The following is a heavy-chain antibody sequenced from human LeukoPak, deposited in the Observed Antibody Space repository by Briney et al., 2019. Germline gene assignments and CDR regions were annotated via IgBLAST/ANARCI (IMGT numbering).Heavy chain of an antibody. J-gene: IGHJ6*04. CDR1: GLTVSSNY. CDR2: IYSGGST. D-gene: IGHD3-10*01. V-gene: IGHV3-53*01. CDR3: ARAPGMVRGVSYYYYGMDV. Sequence: GGSLRLSCAASGLTVSSNYMSWVRQAPGKGLEWVSVIYSGGSTYYADSVKGRFTISRDNSKNTLYLQMNSLRAEDTAVYYCARAPGMVRGVSYYYYGMDVWGKGTTVTVSS.